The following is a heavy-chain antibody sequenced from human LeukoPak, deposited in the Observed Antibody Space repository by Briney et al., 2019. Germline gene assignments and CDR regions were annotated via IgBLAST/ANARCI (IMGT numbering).Heavy chain of an antibody. CDR2: ISYDGSNK. Sequence: GGSLRLSCAASGFTFSSYAMHWVRQAPGKGLEWVAVISYDGSNKYYADSVKGRFTISRDNSKNTLYLQMSSLRPEDTAVYYCAKGHYCDSSGQYSYPEYWGQGTLVTVSS. V-gene: IGHV3-30-3*01. CDR1: GFTFSSYA. D-gene: IGHD3-22*01. CDR3: AKGHYCDSSGQYSYPEY. J-gene: IGHJ4*02.